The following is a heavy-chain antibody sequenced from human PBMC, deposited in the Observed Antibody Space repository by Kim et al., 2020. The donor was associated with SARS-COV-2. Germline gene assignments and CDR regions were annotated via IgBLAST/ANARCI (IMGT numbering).Heavy chain of an antibody. CDR2: INQDGSEK. J-gene: IGHJ3*02. Sequence: GGSLRLSCAASGFTFSSYWMSWVRQAPGKGLEWVANINQDGSEKYYVDSVKGRFTISRDNTKNSLYLQMNGLRAEDTAVYYCVRENYWAFDIWGQGTMVTVSS. D-gene: IGHD1-7*01. CDR3: VRENYWAFDI. CDR1: GFTFSSYW. V-gene: IGHV3-7*01.